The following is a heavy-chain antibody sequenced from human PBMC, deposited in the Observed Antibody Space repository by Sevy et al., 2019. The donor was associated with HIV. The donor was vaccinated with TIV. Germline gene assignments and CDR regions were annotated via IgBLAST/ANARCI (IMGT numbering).Heavy chain of an antibody. V-gene: IGHV3-21*01. D-gene: IGHD6-13*01. CDR1: GFTFSSYS. Sequence: GGSLRLSCAASGFTFSSYSMNWVRQAPGKGLEWVSSISSSSYIYYADSVKGRFTISRDNAKNSLYLQMNSLRAEDTAVYYCARDRESSSWPNWFDPWGQGTLVTVSS. CDR2: ISSSSYI. CDR3: ARDRESSSWPNWFDP. J-gene: IGHJ5*02.